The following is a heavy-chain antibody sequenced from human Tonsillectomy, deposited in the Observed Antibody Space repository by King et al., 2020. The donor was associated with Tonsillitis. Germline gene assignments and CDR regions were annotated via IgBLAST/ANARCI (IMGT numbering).Heavy chain of an antibody. CDR3: TTQSIGDLYAVFDY. CDR2: IKSKIDGGTT. Sequence: VQLVESGGGLVKPGGSLRLSCAASGFIFSNAWMTWVRPAPGKGLEWVGRIKSKIDGGTTAYAAPVKGRFTILRDDSKKTLYLQMNSLKTEDTAVYYCTTQSIGDLYAVFDYWGQGTLVTVSS. V-gene: IGHV3-15*01. J-gene: IGHJ4*01. CDR1: GFIFSNAW. D-gene: IGHD2/OR15-2a*01.